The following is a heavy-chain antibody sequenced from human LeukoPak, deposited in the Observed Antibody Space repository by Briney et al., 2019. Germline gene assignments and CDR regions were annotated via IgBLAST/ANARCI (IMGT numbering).Heavy chain of an antibody. J-gene: IGHJ5*02. V-gene: IGHV3-30*02. D-gene: IGHD3-9*01. Sequence: GGSLRLSCAASGFTFSSYGMHWVRQAPGKGLEWVAFIRYDGSNKYYADSVKGRFTISRDNSKNTLYLHVNSLRPEDTAVYYCVKDHDTMTGSLRGSRDRGGQGTVVTVSS. CDR1: GFTFSSYG. CDR3: VKDHDTMTGSLRGSRDR. CDR2: IRYDGSNK.